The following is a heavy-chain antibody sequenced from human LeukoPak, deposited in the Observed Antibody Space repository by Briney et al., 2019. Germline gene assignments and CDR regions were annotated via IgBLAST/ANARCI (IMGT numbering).Heavy chain of an antibody. J-gene: IGHJ5*02. CDR2: ISWNSGSI. CDR3: AKGEVSAASSAPFDP. D-gene: IGHD2-2*01. V-gene: IGHV3-9*01. Sequence: PGRSLRLSCAASGFTFDDYAMHWVRQAPGKGLEWVSGISWNSGSIGYADSVKGRFTISRDNAKNSLYLQMNSLRAEDTALYYCAKGEVSAASSAPFDPWGQGTLVTVSS. CDR1: GFTFDDYA.